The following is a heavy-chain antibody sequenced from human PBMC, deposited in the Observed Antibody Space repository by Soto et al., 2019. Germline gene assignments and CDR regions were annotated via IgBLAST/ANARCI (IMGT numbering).Heavy chain of an antibody. CDR3: ARGIKYGDYSRWFDP. V-gene: IGHV4-30-2*01. J-gene: IGHJ5*02. D-gene: IGHD4-17*01. CDR2: IYHSGST. Sequence: PSETLSLTCAVSCGSLSSGGYSWIWIRQPPGKGLEWIGYIYHSGSTYYNPSLKSRVTISVDRSKNQFSLKLSSVTAADTAVYYCARGIKYGDYSRWFDPWGPGTLVTVSS. CDR1: CGSLSSGGYS.